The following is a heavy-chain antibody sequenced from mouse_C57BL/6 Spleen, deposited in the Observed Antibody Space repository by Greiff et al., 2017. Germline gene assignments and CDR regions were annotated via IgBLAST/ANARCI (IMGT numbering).Heavy chain of an antibody. CDR2: IDPENGDT. Sequence: VQLQQSGAELVRPGASVKLSCTASGFNIKDDYMHWVKQRPEQGLEWIGWIDPENGDTEYASKFQGKATITADTSSNTAYLQLSSLTSDDTAVYYCTPIYYDYRAYWGQGTLVTVSA. J-gene: IGHJ3*01. CDR3: TPIYYDYRAY. CDR1: GFNIKDDY. V-gene: IGHV14-4*01. D-gene: IGHD2-4*01.